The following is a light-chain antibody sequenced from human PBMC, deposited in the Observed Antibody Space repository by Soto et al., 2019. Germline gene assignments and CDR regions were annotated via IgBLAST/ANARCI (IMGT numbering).Light chain of an antibody. CDR1: NIGSKN. CDR2: RDS. V-gene: IGLV3-9*01. Sequence: SYELTLPLSVSVALGQTARITCGGNNIGSKNVHWYQQKPGQAPVLVIYRDSKRPSGIPERFSGSNSGKTATLTISRAQAGDEADYYCQVWDSSPVVFGGGTKLTVL. J-gene: IGLJ2*01. CDR3: QVWDSSPVV.